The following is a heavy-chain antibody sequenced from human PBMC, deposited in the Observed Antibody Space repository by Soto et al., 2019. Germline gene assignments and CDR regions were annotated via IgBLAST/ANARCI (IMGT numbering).Heavy chain of an antibody. CDR3: PRGIVRGGFDI. CDR2: IYDTWTT. Sequence: QVQLQEAGPGLVRPSQTLSLTCTVAGGSMSENDYYWSWLRQSPGQGLQWIGYIYDTWTTSYSPSLKSRVTMSADTSRNLFSLKLTSVTAADTALYFCPRGIVRGGFDIWGQGTLVTVSS. D-gene: IGHD3-10*02. V-gene: IGHV4-30-4*01. J-gene: IGHJ3*02. CDR1: GGSMSENDYY.